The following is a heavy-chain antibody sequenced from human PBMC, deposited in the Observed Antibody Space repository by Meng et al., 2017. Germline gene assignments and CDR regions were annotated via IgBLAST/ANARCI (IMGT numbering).Heavy chain of an antibody. CDR2: ISYDGSNK. CDR1: GFTFSSYA. CDR3: ARDGALGPDYYDGSAEGVLHYFDY. V-gene: IGHV3-30*04. J-gene: IGHJ4*02. D-gene: IGHD3-22*01. Sequence: GESLKISCAASGFTFSSYAMHWVRQAPGKGLEWVAVISYDGSNKYYADSVKGRFTISRDNSKNTLYLQMNSLRAEDPAVYYCARDGALGPDYYDGSAEGVLHYFDYWGQGTLVTVSS.